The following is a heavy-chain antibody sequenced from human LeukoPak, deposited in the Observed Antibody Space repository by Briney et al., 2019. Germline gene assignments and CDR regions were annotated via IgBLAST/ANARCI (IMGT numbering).Heavy chain of an antibody. CDR1: GGTFSSYA. V-gene: IGHV1-69*06. D-gene: IGHD6-25*01. CDR2: IIPIFGTA. Sequence: SVKVSCKASGGTFSSYAITWVRQAPGQGLEWMGGIIPIFGTANYAQKFQGRVTISADKSTSTAYMELSSLRAEDTAVYYCAKSGSQSCFDYWGQGTLVTVSS. CDR3: AKSGSQSCFDY. J-gene: IGHJ4*02.